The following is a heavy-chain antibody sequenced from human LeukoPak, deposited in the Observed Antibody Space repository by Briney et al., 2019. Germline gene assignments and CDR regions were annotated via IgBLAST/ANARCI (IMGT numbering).Heavy chain of an antibody. CDR2: ISWDGGST. Sequence: GGSLRLSCAASEFTFDDYAMHWVRQVPGKALEWVSLISWDGGSTYYADSVKGRFTISRDNSKNSLYLQMNSLRAEDTALYYCAKDLTYSGSHYFDYWGQGTLVTVSS. CDR1: EFTFDDYA. CDR3: AKDLTYSGSHYFDY. D-gene: IGHD1-26*01. J-gene: IGHJ4*02. V-gene: IGHV3-43D*03.